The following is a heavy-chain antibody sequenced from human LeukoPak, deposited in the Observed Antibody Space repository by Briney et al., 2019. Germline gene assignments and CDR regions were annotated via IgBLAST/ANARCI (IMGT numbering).Heavy chain of an antibody. J-gene: IGHJ4*02. CDR1: GGSISSYY. Sequence: SETLSLTCTVSGGSISSYYWSWIRQPPGKGLEWIGYIYYSGSTNYNPSLKNRVTISVDTSKNQFSLKLSSVTAADTAVYYCARDQAGGGGSGGFDYWGQGTLVTVSS. CDR3: ARDQAGGGGSGGFDY. D-gene: IGHD2-15*01. V-gene: IGHV4-59*01. CDR2: IYYSGST.